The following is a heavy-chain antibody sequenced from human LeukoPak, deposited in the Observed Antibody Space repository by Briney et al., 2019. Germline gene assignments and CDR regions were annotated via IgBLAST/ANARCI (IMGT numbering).Heavy chain of an antibody. Sequence: SETLSLTFTVSGGSISTYSWTWIRQPPGKGLEWIGNIYYSGSTNYNPSLKSRVTISIDTSKNQFSLKVSSVTAADTAVYYCARAHSSGWPHMFDPWGQGTLVTVSS. J-gene: IGHJ5*02. D-gene: IGHD6-19*01. CDR1: GGSISTYS. CDR2: IYYSGST. V-gene: IGHV4-59*01. CDR3: ARAHSSGWPHMFDP.